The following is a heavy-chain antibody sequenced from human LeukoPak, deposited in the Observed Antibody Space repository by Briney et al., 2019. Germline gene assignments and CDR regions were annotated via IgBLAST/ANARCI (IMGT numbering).Heavy chain of an antibody. CDR1: GFTFSSYW. CDR3: AKVYCSGGSCPPDY. V-gene: IGHV3-7*02. Sequence: GGSLRLSCAASGFTFSSYWMSWVRQAPGRGLEWVANVKQDGSEKHYVASVKGRFTVSRDNAKNSLYLQMNSLRAEDTAVYYCAKVYCSGGSCPPDYWGQGTLVTVSS. CDR2: VKQDGSEK. D-gene: IGHD2-15*01. J-gene: IGHJ4*02.